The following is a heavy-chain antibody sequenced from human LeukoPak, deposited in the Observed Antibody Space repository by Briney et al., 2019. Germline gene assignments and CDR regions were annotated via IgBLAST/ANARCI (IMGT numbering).Heavy chain of an antibody. D-gene: IGHD3-22*01. Sequence: GGSLRLSCAASGFTFSSYGMHWVRQAPGKGLEWVAVISYDGSNKYYADPVKGRFTISRDNSKNTLYLQMNSLRAEDTAVYYCAKDLRYYDSSGYYYWGQGTLVTVSS. CDR2: ISYDGSNK. V-gene: IGHV3-30*18. J-gene: IGHJ4*02. CDR3: AKDLRYYDSSGYYY. CDR1: GFTFSSYG.